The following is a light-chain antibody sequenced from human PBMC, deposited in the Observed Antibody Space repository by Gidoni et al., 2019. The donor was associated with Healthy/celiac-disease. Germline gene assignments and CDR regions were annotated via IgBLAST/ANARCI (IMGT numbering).Light chain of an antibody. J-gene: IGKJ4*01. Sequence: DIQMTQSPSSLSASVGDRVTITCRASQSISSYLNWYQQKPGKAPKLLIYAASSLQSGGPSRFSGSGSGTDFTLTISSLQPEDFATYYCQQTYNTPLTLGGGTKVEIK. CDR3: QQTYNTPLT. CDR1: QSISSY. CDR2: AAS. V-gene: IGKV1-39*01.